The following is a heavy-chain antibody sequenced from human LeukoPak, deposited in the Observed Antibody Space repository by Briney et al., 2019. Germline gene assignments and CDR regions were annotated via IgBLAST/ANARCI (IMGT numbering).Heavy chain of an antibody. J-gene: IGHJ4*02. CDR1: GFTFSSYE. D-gene: IGHD3-10*01. CDR2: ISSSGSTI. CDR3: ARDLGDITMVRGDADY. Sequence: GGSLRLSCAASGFTFSSYEMNWVRQAPGKGLEWVSYISSSGSTIYYADSVKGRLTISRDNAKNSLYLQMNSLRAEDTAVYYCARDLGDITMVRGDADYWGQGTLVTVSS. V-gene: IGHV3-48*03.